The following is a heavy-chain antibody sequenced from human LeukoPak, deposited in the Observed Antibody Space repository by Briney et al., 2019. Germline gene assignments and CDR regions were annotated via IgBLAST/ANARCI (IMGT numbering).Heavy chain of an antibody. CDR1: GFTFSSYA. V-gene: IGHV3-23*01. CDR3: ANNGGRGQLHYYYMDV. Sequence: PGGSLRLSCAASGFTFSSYAMSWVRQAPGKGLEWVSAISGSGGSTYYADSVKGRFTISRYNSRNTLYLQMNSLRAEDTAVYYCANNGGRGQLHYYYMDVWGKGTTVTVSS. J-gene: IGHJ6*03. CDR2: ISGSGGST. D-gene: IGHD2-8*01.